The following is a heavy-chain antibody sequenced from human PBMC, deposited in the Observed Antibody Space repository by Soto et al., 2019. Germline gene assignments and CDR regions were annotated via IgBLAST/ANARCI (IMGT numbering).Heavy chain of an antibody. D-gene: IGHD3-3*01. Sequence: GWSLRLSCAASGFSFSSYDMHWVRQPTGKGLEWVASIGDGGDTHYPGSVRGRFSISRENAKNTLYLQMNSLRAEDTAVYYCAKGYDFWSGSHMDVWGQGTTVTV. CDR1: GFSFSSYD. V-gene: IGHV3-13*01. CDR3: AKGYDFWSGSHMDV. CDR2: IGDGGDT. J-gene: IGHJ6*02.